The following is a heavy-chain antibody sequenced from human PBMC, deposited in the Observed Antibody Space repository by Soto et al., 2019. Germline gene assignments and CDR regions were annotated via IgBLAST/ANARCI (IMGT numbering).Heavy chain of an antibody. D-gene: IGHD1-1*01. CDR3: ARSTWNDEDYYYYGMDV. CDR1: GYTFTSYA. V-gene: IGHV1-3*01. J-gene: IGHJ6*02. Sequence: QVQLVQSGAEVKKPGASVKVSCKASGYTFTSYAMHWVRQAPGQRLEWMGWINAGNGNTKYSQKFQGRVTITRDTSXSXDYMELSSLRSEDTAVYYCARSTWNDEDYYYYGMDVWGQGTTVTVSS. CDR2: INAGNGNT.